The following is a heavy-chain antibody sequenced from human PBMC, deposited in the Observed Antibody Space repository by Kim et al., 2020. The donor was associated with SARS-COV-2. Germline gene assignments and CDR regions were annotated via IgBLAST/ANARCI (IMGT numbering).Heavy chain of an antibody. J-gene: IGHJ4*02. V-gene: IGHV3-23*01. CDR3: AKTLWFGELFRIGGFDY. CDR1: GFTFSSYA. Sequence: GGSRRLSCAASGFTFSSYAMSWVRQAPGKGLEWVSAISGSGGSTYYADSVKGRFTISRDNSKNTLYLQMNSLRAGDTAEYYCAKTLWFGELFRIGGFDYWGQGTLVTVSS. CDR2: ISGSGGST. D-gene: IGHD3-10*01.